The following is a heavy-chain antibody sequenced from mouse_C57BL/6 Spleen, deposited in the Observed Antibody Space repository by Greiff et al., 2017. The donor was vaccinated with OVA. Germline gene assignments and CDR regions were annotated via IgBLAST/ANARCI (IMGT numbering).Heavy chain of an antibody. Sequence: QVQLQQPGAELVKPGASVKMSCKASGYTFTSYWITWVKQRPGQGLEWIGDIYPGSGSTNYTEKFKSKATLTVDTSSSTAYMQLSSLTSEDSAVYYCARGGYDVWDYYAMDYWGQGTSVTVSS. J-gene: IGHJ4*01. D-gene: IGHD2-2*01. V-gene: IGHV1-55*01. CDR1: GYTFTSYW. CDR2: IYPGSGST. CDR3: ARGGYDVWDYYAMDY.